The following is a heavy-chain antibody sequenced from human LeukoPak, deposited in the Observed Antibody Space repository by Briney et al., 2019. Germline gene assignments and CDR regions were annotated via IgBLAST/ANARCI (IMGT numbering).Heavy chain of an antibody. J-gene: IGHJ4*02. V-gene: IGHV4-4*07. CDR1: GGSVNSYY. Sequence: SETLSLTCTVSGGSVNSYYWSWIRQPAGKGLEWIGHIYASGSNDYNPSLKSRVTMSLDMAKNQFSLRLTSVTAADTAVYFCARMVPAGTHNYWGQGLLVTVSS. D-gene: IGHD2-2*01. CDR2: IYASGSN. CDR3: ARMVPAGTHNY.